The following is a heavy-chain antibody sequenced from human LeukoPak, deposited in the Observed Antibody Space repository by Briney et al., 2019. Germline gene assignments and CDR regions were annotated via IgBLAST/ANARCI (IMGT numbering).Heavy chain of an antibody. CDR1: GYTFTGHY. J-gene: IGHJ3*02. CDR3: ARVQARGSYYVGAFDI. V-gene: IGHV1-2*06. D-gene: IGHD1-26*01. CDR2: INPNSGGT. Sequence: GASVKVSCKASGYTFTGHYMHWVRQAPGQGLEWMGRINPNSGGTNYAQKFQGRVTMTRDTSISTAYMELSRLRSDDTAVYYCARVQARGSYYVGAFDIWGQGTMVTVSS.